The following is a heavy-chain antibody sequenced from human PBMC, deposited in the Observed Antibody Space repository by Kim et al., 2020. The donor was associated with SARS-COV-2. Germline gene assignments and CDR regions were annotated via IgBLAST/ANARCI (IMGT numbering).Heavy chain of an antibody. D-gene: IGHD3-9*01. J-gene: IGHJ4*02. Sequence: GGSLRLSCAASGFTFSSYGMHWVRQAPGKGLEWGAVIWYDGSNKYYADSVKGRFTISRDNSKNTLYLQMNSLRAEDTAVYYCARDDILTGYYDDYWGQGTLVTVSS. CDR1: GFTFSSYG. V-gene: IGHV3-33*01. CDR2: IWYDGSNK. CDR3: ARDDILTGYYDDY.